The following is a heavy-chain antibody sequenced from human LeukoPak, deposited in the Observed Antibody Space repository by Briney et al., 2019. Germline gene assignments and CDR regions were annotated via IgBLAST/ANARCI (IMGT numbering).Heavy chain of an antibody. Sequence: GGSLRLSCVASGFTFRSYGIHWVRQAPGKALEWVSSITSSGAYIFYADSVKGRFTISRDNAKDSLYLQMNSLGPEDTAVYYCARDIAHCGSGICYNIRFDSWGQGTLVTVSS. V-gene: IGHV3-21*01. CDR1: GFTFRSYG. CDR3: ARDIAHCGSGICYNIRFDS. CDR2: ITSSGAYI. J-gene: IGHJ5*01. D-gene: IGHD2-15*01.